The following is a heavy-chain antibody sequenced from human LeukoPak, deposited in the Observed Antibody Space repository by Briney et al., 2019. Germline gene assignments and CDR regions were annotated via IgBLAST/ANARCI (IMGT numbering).Heavy chain of an antibody. CDR2: IYPDDSNS. CDR3: AGVFTEYYYYNAMDV. CDR1: GYSFTTYW. Sequence: GESLKISCQGSGYSFTTYWIGWVRQMPGKGLEWMGIIYPDDSNSRYSPSFQGQVTISADKSISTAYLQWSSLRASDTAMYYCAGVFTEYYYYNAMDVWGQGTTVTVSS. V-gene: IGHV5-51*01. J-gene: IGHJ6*02.